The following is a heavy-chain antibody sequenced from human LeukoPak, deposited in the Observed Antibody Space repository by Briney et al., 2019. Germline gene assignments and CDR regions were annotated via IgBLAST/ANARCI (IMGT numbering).Heavy chain of an antibody. CDR2: ISGSDGYT. Sequence: GGSLRLSCGASGFTFSSYAMSWVRQAPGKGLEWVSGISGSDGYTYYADSVKGRFTISRDNSKNTLYLQMNSLRAEDTAVYYCARDSAAAGIFDYWGQGTLVTVSS. D-gene: IGHD6-13*01. CDR1: GFTFSSYA. CDR3: ARDSAAAGIFDY. J-gene: IGHJ4*02. V-gene: IGHV3-23*01.